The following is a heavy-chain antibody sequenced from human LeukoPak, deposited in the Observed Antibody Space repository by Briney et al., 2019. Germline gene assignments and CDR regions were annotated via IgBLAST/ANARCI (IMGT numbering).Heavy chain of an antibody. V-gene: IGHV4-34*01. J-gene: IGHJ3*02. CDR1: GGSFSGYY. Sequence: SETLSLTCAVCGGSFSGYYWSWIRRPPGKGLEWIGEINHSGSTNYNPYLKSRVTISVDTSKNQFSLKLSSVTSADTAVYYCARGFVVVVAARGTRHAFDIWGQGTMVTVSS. CDR2: INHSGST. CDR3: ARGFVVVVAARGTRHAFDI. D-gene: IGHD2-15*01.